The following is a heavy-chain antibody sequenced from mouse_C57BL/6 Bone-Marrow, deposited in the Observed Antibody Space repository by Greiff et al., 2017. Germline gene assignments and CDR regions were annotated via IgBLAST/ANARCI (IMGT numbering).Heavy chain of an antibody. D-gene: IGHD3-3*01. CDR3: ARDAGPGSCGWYFDV. J-gene: IGHJ1*03. CDR2: SRNKANDYTT. Sequence: EVQVVESGGGLVQSGRSLRLSCATSGFTFSDFYMEWVRQAPGKGLEWIAASRNKANDYTTEYSASVKGRFIVSRDTSQSILYLQMNALRAEDTAMYYCARDAGPGSCGWYFDVWGTGTTVTVSS. V-gene: IGHV7-1*01. CDR1: GFTFSDFY.